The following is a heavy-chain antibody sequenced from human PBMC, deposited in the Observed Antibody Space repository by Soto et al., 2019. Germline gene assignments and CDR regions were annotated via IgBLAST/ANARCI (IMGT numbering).Heavy chain of an antibody. J-gene: IGHJ4*02. CDR3: VRTSHYGSGSWNFDY. V-gene: IGHV3-72*01. D-gene: IGHD3-10*01. CDR1: GFTFSDHY. CDR2: TRNKANRYST. Sequence: EVQLVESGGGLVQPGGSLRLSCAASGFTFSDHYMDCVRQAPGKGLEWVGRTRNKANRYSTEYAYYVRGRFNISRDESKNSLYLQMNSLKTEETAVYYCVRTSHYGSGSWNFDYWGQGTLVTVSS.